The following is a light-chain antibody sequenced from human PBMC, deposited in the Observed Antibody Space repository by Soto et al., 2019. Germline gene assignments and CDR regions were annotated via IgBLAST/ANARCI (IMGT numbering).Light chain of an antibody. J-gene: IGKJ1*01. CDR3: QQYNNWPPGT. V-gene: IGKV3-15*01. CDR1: QSISSS. CDR2: GAS. Sequence: EVVLTQSPGTLSLSPGERATLSCRASQSISSSFLAWYQQRPGQSPRLIIYGASTRATGIPARFSGSGSGTEFTLTISSLQSEDFAVYYCQQYNNWPPGTFGQGTKVDI.